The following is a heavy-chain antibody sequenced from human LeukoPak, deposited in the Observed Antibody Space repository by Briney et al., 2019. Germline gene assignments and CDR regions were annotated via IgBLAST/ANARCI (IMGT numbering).Heavy chain of an antibody. V-gene: IGHV3-7*05. CDR3: VRDMDV. CDR1: GFTFSSYW. J-gene: IGHJ6*02. CDR2: INQDGHEK. Sequence: GGSLRLSCVTSGFTFSSYWMTWVRQAPGKGLEWVANINQDGHEKNYVDSVKGRFTISRDNPKNSLYLQMNSLRAEDTAIYFCVRDMDVWAQGTTVTVSS.